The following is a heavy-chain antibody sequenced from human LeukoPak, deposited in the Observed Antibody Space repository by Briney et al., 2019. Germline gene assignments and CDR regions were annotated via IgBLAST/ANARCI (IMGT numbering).Heavy chain of an antibody. CDR1: GGSFSGYY. J-gene: IGHJ2*01. CDR3: ARSKRVLAYCGGDCYGWYFDL. V-gene: IGHV4-34*01. CDR2: INHSGST. Sequence: RSETLSLTCAVYGGSFSGYYWSWIRQPPGKGLEWIGEINHSGSTNYNPSLKSRVTISVDTSKNQFSLKLSSVTAADTAVYYCARSKRVLAYCGGDCYGWYFDLWGRGTLVTVSS. D-gene: IGHD2-21*02.